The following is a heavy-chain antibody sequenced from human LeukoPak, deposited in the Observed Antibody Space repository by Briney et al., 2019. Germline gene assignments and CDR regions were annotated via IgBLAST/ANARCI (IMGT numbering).Heavy chain of an antibody. CDR3: AKDIYGDYGGIDY. V-gene: IGHV3-9*01. CDR1: GFTFVDYG. Sequence: SGGSLRLSCAASGFTFVDYGMHWVRQAPGKGLEWVSGINWNSGSIGYADSVKGRFTISRDNAKNSLYLQMNSLRAEDTAIYYCAKDIYGDYGGIDYWGRGALVTVSS. J-gene: IGHJ4*02. D-gene: IGHD4-17*01. CDR2: INWNSGSI.